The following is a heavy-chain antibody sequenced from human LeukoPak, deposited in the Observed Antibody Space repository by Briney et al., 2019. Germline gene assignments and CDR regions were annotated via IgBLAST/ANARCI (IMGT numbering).Heavy chain of an antibody. CDR2: MIPNSGNT. CDR1: GYTFTSYG. Sequence: ASVKDSCKAAGYTFTSYGISWVRQAPGQGLEWLGWMIPNSGNTGYAQKFQGRVTMTRNTSINTAYMEMSSLRSEDTAVYYCARGNFDSRGYFLSDAFDIWGQGTMVTVSS. CDR3: ARGNFDSRGYFLSDAFDI. J-gene: IGHJ3*02. V-gene: IGHV1-8*01. D-gene: IGHD3-22*01.